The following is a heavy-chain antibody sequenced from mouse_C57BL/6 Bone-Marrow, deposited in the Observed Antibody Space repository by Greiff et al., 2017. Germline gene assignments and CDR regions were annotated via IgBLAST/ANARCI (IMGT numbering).Heavy chain of an antibody. V-gene: IGHV3-6*01. CDR3: ARAYGSSHDY. CDR2: ISYDGSN. CDR1: GYSITSGYY. D-gene: IGHD1-1*01. J-gene: IGHJ2*01. Sequence: EVKLMESGPGLVKPSQSLSLTCSVTGYSITSGYYWNWIRQFPGNKLEWMGYISYDGSNNYNPSLKNRISITRDTSKNQFFLKLNSVTTEDTATYYCARAYGSSHDYWGQGTTLTVSS.